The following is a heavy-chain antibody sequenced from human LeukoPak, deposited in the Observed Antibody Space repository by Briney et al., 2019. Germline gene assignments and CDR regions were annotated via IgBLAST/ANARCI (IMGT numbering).Heavy chain of an antibody. D-gene: IGHD5-18*01. CDR2: IWYDGSNG. CDR1: GFTFSTYG. V-gene: IGHV3-33*06. CDR3: AKAGYIYGDNYYYMDV. Sequence: GGSLRLSCAASGFTFSTYGMHWVRQAPGKGLEWVALIWYDGSNGYYADSVRGRFSISRDNSKNTLSLQMNRLRAEDTAVYYCAKAGYIYGDNYYYMDVWGKGTTVTVS. J-gene: IGHJ6*03.